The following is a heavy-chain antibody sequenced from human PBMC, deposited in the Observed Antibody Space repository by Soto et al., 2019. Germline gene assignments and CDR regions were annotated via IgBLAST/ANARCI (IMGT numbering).Heavy chain of an antibody. Sequence: QDPLVQSGGEVKKPGASVKVSCKASGYSFTNYGITWVRQAPGQGFEWMGWISAYNGDTNYAQKLQGRVTMTTDASTSTAYVELRSLRSADTAVYYCARDRGVAPPVAGNTHYYYYMDVWGKGTTVTVSS. D-gene: IGHD6-19*01. CDR2: ISAYNGDT. CDR3: ARDRGVAPPVAGNTHYYYYMDV. CDR1: GYSFTNYG. V-gene: IGHV1-18*01. J-gene: IGHJ6*03.